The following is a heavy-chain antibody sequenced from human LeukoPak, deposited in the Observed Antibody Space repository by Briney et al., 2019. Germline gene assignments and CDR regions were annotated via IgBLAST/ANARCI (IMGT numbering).Heavy chain of an antibody. J-gene: IGHJ5*02. V-gene: IGHV4-39*07. CDR1: GDSVSSTNYY. Sequence: SETLSLTCTVSGDSVSSTNYYRGWIRQTPGKGLEWIGSVYYSGTTHYNPSLKSRVTISVDTSKNQFSLKLSSVTAADTAVYYCATCFRGNWFDPWGQGTLVTVSS. CDR2: VYYSGTT. D-gene: IGHD3-10*01. CDR3: ATCFRGNWFDP.